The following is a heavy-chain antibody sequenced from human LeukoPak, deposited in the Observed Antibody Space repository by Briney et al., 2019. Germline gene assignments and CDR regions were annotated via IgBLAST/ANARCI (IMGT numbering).Heavy chain of an antibody. CDR3: ARVGGAILLVGDDGMDV. J-gene: IGHJ6*02. CDR2: ISSSSSTV. V-gene: IGHV3-48*01. Sequence: GGSLRLSCAASGFTFSSYSMNWVRQAPGKGLEWVSFISSSSSTVYYADSVKGRFTISRDYANNSLFLQMNGLTAEDTAVYYCARVGGAILLVGDDGMDVWGQGTTVTVSS. CDR1: GFTFSSYS. D-gene: IGHD2-15*01.